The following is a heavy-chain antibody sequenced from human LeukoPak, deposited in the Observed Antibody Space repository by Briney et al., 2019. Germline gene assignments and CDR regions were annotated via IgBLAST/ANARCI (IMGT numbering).Heavy chain of an antibody. V-gene: IGHV3-30*02. Sequence: GGSLRLSCAASGFTFSSYGMHWVRQAPGKGLEWVAFIRYDGSNKYYADSVKGRFTISRDNSKDTLYLQMNSLRAEDTAVYYCARDEEWELPFDYWGQGTLVTVSS. J-gene: IGHJ4*02. D-gene: IGHD1-26*01. CDR2: IRYDGSNK. CDR1: GFTFSSYG. CDR3: ARDEEWELPFDY.